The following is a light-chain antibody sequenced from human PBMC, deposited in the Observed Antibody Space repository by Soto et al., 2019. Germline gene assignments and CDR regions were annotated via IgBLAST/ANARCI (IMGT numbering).Light chain of an antibody. V-gene: IGKV4-1*01. CDR3: QQYYTTPPS. CDR2: CAS. Sequence: IVMTQSPDSLAVSLGERATINCKSSQTVLHSSNNKNYLAWYQQKPRQPPNLLIHCASTRESGVPDRFSGSGSGTDFTLTISSLQAEDVAVYYCQQYYTTPPSFGPGTKVDIK. J-gene: IGKJ3*01. CDR1: QTVLHSSNNKNY.